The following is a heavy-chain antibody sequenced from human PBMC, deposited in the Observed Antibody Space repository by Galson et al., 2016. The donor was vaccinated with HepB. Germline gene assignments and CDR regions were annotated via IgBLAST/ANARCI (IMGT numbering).Heavy chain of an antibody. Sequence: SLRLSCAAAGLPFNTSDMNWVRQAPGKGLEWISYISNTGRSVYYADSAEGRFTISRDHARNSLNLQMNSRRAEDTGVYYCARIRRGGPFDMWGQGTMVTVSS. D-gene: IGHD3-10*01. CDR1: GLPFNTSD. V-gene: IGHV3-48*03. J-gene: IGHJ3*02. CDR3: ARIRRGGPFDM. CDR2: ISNTGRSV.